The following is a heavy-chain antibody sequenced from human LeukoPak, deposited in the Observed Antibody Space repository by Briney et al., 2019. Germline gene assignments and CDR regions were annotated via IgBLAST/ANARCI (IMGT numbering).Heavy chain of an antibody. CDR2: LSSSSSSFI. V-gene: IGHV3-21*01. CDR3: ARGTYWSPLDFDY. CDR1: EFTFSTYH. D-gene: IGHD1-1*01. Sequence: PGGSLRLSCAASEFTFSTYHMHWVRQAPGRGLEWVSSLSSSSSSFIYYADSVKGRFTISRDNAKNSVYLQMNSLRADDTAVYYCARGTYWSPLDFDYWGQGTLVTVSS. J-gene: IGHJ4*02.